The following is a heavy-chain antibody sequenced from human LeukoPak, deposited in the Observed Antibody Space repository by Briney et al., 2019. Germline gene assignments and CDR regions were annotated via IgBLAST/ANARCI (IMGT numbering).Heavy chain of an antibody. CDR2: ISSSGSTI. CDR3: ARWITMIVVTYLGEWWFDP. Sequence: GGSLRLSCAASGFTFSDYYMSWIRQAPGKGLEWVSYISSSGSTIYYADSVKGRFTISRDNAKNSLYLQMNSLRAEDTAVYYCARWITMIVVTYLGEWWFDPWGQGTLVTVSS. D-gene: IGHD3-22*01. CDR1: GFTFSDYY. V-gene: IGHV3-11*01. J-gene: IGHJ5*02.